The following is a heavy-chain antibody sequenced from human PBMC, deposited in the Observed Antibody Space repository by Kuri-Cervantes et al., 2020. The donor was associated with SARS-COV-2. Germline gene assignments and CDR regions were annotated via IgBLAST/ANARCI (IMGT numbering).Heavy chain of an antibody. V-gene: IGHV4-34*01. CDR1: GGSFSGYY. CDR2: INHSGST. D-gene: IGHD6-6*01. Sequence: SQTLSLTCAVYGGSFSGYYWSWIRQPPGKGLEWIGEINHSGSTNYNPSLKSRVTISVDTSKNQFSLKLSSVTVADTAVYYCARGPRWSIAASFDYWGQGTLVTVSS. J-gene: IGHJ4*02. CDR3: ARGPRWSIAASFDY.